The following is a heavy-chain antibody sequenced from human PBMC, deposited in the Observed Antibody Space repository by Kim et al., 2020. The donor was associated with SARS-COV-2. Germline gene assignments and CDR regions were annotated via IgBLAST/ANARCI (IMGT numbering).Heavy chain of an antibody. CDR3: ARFSMVRGVTNWFDP. J-gene: IGHJ5*02. Sequence: PSIKSGVSISVNTSKNQFSLKRSSVTAAETAVYYCARFSMVRGVTNWFDPWGQGTLVTVSS. V-gene: IGHV4-39*07. D-gene: IGHD3-10*01.